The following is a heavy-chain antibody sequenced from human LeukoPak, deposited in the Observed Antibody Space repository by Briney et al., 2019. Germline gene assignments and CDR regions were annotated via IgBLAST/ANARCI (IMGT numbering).Heavy chain of an antibody. CDR3: ARDPRLSRIAVARKGAFDI. CDR2: IYYSGST. V-gene: IGHV4-39*07. D-gene: IGHD6-19*01. CDR1: GGSISSYY. J-gene: IGHJ3*02. Sequence: PSETLSLTCTVSGGSISSYYWGWIRQPPGKGLEWIGSIYYSGSTYYNPSLKSRVTISVDTSKNQFSLKPSSVTAADTAVYYCARDPRLSRIAVARKGAFDIWGQGTMVTVSS.